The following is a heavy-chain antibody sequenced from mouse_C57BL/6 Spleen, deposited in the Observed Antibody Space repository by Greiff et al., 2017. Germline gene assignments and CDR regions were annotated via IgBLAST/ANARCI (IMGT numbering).Heavy chain of an antibody. J-gene: IGHJ2*01. CDR2: IGPNSGGT. CDR3: AREPYYYGSRLDY. V-gene: IGHV1-72*01. D-gene: IGHD1-1*01. CDR1: GYTFTSYW. Sequence: VQLQQSGAELVKPGASVKLSCKASGYTFTSYWMHWVKQRPGRGLEWIGRIGPNSGGTKYNEKFKSKATLTVDKPSSTAYMQLSSLTSEDSAVYYCAREPYYYGSRLDYWGQGTTLTVSS.